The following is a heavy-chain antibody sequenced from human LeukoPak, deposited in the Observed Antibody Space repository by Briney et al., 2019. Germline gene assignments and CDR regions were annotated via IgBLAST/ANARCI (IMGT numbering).Heavy chain of an antibody. Sequence: PSETLSLTCTVSGGSISSNYWSWIRQPPGKGLEWIGNLYYSGSTNYNPSLKSRITISVDTSKNQFSLNLSSVTAADTAVYYCARGFLGDYFGSGSYYVFDYWGQGTLVTVSS. CDR2: LYYSGST. V-gene: IGHV4-59*01. D-gene: IGHD3-10*01. CDR1: GGSISSNY. J-gene: IGHJ4*02. CDR3: ARGFLGDYFGSGSYYVFDY.